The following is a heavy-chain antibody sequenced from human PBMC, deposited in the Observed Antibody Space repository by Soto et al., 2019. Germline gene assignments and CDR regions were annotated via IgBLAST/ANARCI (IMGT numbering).Heavy chain of an antibody. CDR1: GGNFNSYA. CDR2: IIPFLGTT. V-gene: IGHV1-69*12. D-gene: IGHD4-17*01. CDR3: ANPPVYGDYGGEYRY. J-gene: IGHJ4*02. Sequence: VQLVQSGAEVKKPGSSVKVSCRASGGNFNSYAISWVRQAPGQGLEWMGGIIPFLGTTNYAQRFQGRVTITADESTATAYMELSRLRFEDTAVYYCANPPVYGDYGGEYRYWGQGTLVSVSS.